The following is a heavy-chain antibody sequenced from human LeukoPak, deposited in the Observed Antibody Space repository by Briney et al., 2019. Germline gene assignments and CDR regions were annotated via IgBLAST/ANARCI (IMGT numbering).Heavy chain of an antibody. D-gene: IGHD4-11*01. CDR1: GLIFRNYA. CDR3: AKGEHYSFFDY. CDR2: ISGDGTET. Sequence: PGGSLRLSCTASGLIFRNYAMTWVRQAPRKGLEWVSTISGDGTETFYADSVKGRFTISRDNSKNTHYLQMSSPRAEDTGIYYCAKGEHYSFFDYWGQGTLVTVSS. J-gene: IGHJ4*02. V-gene: IGHV3-23*01.